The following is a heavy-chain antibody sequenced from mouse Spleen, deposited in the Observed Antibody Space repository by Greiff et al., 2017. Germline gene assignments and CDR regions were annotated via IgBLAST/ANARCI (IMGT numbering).Heavy chain of an antibody. D-gene: IGHD6-1*01. CDR1: GFTFSSYA. V-gene: IGHV5-9-4*01. CDR3: ARYSSYYYAMDY. Sequence: EVKLVESGGGLVKPGGSLKLSCAASGFTFSSYAMSWVRQSPEKRLEWVAEISSGGSYTYYPDTVTGRFTISRDNAKNTLYLEMSSLRSEDTAMYYCARYSSYYYAMDYWGQGTSVTVSS. CDR2: ISSGGSYT. J-gene: IGHJ4*01.